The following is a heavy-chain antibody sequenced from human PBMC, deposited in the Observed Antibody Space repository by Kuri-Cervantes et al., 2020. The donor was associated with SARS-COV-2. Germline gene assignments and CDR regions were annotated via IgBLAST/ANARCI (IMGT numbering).Heavy chain of an antibody. CDR2: IYPGDSDT. J-gene: IGHJ6*02. V-gene: IGHV5-51*01. CDR1: GYRFTSYW. D-gene: IGHD4-17*01. Sequence: KVSCKASGYRFTSYWIGWVRQMPGKGLEWMGIIYPGDSDTRYSPSFQGQVTISADKYISTAYLQWSSLKASDTAMYYCARQSRGATATVNTDYYYYGMDVWGQGTTGTVSS. CDR3: ARQSRGATATVNTDYYYYGMDV.